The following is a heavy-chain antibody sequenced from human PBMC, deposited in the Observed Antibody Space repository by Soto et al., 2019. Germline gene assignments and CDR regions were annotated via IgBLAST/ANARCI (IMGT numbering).Heavy chain of an antibody. Sequence: QVQLVQSGAEVKKPGASVKVSCKASGYTFTSYGISWVRQAPGQGLEWMGWISAYNGNTNYAQKLQGRVTMTTDTSTSAADMELRSLRSDDTAVYYCAREEVRYFDGYPTPLDYWGQGTLVTVSS. V-gene: IGHV1-18*01. CDR1: GYTFTSYG. J-gene: IGHJ4*02. CDR3: AREEVRYFDGYPTPLDY. CDR2: ISAYNGNT. D-gene: IGHD3-9*01.